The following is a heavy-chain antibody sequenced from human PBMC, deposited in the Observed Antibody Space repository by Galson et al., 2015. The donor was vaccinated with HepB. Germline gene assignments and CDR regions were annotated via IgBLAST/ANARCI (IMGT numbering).Heavy chain of an antibody. CDR1: GFTFSSSA. D-gene: IGHD6-13*01. CDR2: ISGSGGDT. V-gene: IGHV3-23*01. Sequence: SLRLSCAASGFTFSSSAMSWVRQAPGKGLEWVSGISGSGGDTYYADSVKGRFTVSRVNSKNTLNLQMNSLRAEDTAVYYCAKHRRYTSSPDAFDIWGQGTMVTVSS. CDR3: AKHRRYTSSPDAFDI. J-gene: IGHJ3*02.